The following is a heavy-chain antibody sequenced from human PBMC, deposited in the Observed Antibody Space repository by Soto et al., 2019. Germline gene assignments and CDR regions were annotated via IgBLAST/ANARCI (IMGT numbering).Heavy chain of an antibody. D-gene: IGHD3-3*01. Sequence: GGSLRLSCAASGFTFDDYAMHWVRQAPGKGLEWVSGISWNSGSIGDADSVKGRFTISRDNVKNSLYLQMNSLIAEDTGLYYCAKENDCWSGYNIYYYYYMDVWGKGTTVTVSS. J-gene: IGHJ6*03. CDR3: AKENDCWSGYNIYYYYYMDV. V-gene: IGHV3-9*01. CDR1: GFTFDDYA. CDR2: ISWNSGSI.